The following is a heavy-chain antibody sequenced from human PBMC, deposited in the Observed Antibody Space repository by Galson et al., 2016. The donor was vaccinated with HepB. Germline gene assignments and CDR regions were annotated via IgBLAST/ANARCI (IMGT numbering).Heavy chain of an antibody. CDR2: VAYNGSHK. V-gene: IGHV3-30*04. CDR3: ARDARFYGMDV. J-gene: IGHJ6*01. CDR1: GFTFGTYA. Sequence: SLRLSCAASGFTFGTYAFHWVRQVPGKGLEWVAVVAYNGSHKYYADSVRGRFTISRDNSKNTLYVQMNSLRPEDTAVYYCARDARFYGMDVWGQGTTVTVSS.